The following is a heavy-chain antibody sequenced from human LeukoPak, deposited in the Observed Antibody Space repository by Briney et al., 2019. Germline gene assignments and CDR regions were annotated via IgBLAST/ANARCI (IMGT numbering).Heavy chain of an antibody. V-gene: IGHV4-4*07. Sequence: SETLSLTCTVSGGSISSYYWSWIRQPAGKGLEWIGRIYTSGGTNYNPSLKSRVTMSVDTSKNQFSLKLSSVTAADTAVYYCARGGYYYDSSGHGAFDIWGQGTMVTVSS. CDR3: ARGGYYYDSSGHGAFDI. CDR1: GGSISSYY. CDR2: IYTSGGT. J-gene: IGHJ3*02. D-gene: IGHD3-22*01.